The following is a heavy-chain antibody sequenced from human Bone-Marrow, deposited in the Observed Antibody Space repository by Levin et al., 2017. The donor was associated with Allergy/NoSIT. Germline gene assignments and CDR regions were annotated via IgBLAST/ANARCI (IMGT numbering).Heavy chain of an antibody. V-gene: IGHV3-23*01. CDR3: AKGKQGGSLWHYFYYYGMDV. Sequence: GESLKISCAASRFTFGYYAMSWVRQAPGKGLEWVSAISSSGVMTYYADSVKGRFTISRDNSKNTLYLQMNSLRADDTALYYCAKGKQGGSLWHYFYYYGMDVWGQGTTVTVSS. J-gene: IGHJ6*02. D-gene: IGHD2-21*01. CDR1: RFTFGYYA. CDR2: ISSSGVMT.